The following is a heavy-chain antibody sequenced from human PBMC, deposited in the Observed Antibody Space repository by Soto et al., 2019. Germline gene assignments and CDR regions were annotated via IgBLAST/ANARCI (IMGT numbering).Heavy chain of an antibody. J-gene: IGHJ4*02. CDR1: GGSNIRDGYY. D-gene: IGHD3-9*01. V-gene: IGHV4-31*03. CDR2: ISYSGSS. CDR3: ARATPAGYSDF. Sequence: ASETLSLTCTVSGGSNIRDGYYWSWIRQHPGKGLEWIAYISYSGSSYSNPSLKSRVTVSADTSKNQFSLRLTSVTAADTAVYFCARATPAGYSDFWGQGTMVTVS.